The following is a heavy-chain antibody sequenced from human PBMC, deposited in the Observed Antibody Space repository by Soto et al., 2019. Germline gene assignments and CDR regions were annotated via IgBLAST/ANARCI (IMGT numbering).Heavy chain of an antibody. CDR3: AKAGWELLLFDY. CDR1: GFTFSSYA. D-gene: IGHD1-26*01. J-gene: IGHJ4*02. Sequence: GGSLRLSCAASGFTFSSYAMSWVRQAPGKGLEWVSAISGSGGSTYYADSVKGRFTISRDNSKSTLYLQMNSLRAEDTAVYYCAKAGWELLLFDYWGQGTLVTVSS. CDR2: ISGSGGST. V-gene: IGHV3-23*01.